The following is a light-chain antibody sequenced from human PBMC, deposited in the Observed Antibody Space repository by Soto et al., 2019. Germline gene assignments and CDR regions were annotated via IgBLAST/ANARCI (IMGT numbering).Light chain of an antibody. CDR1: SSDVGGFNY. Sequence: QSALTQPPSASGSPGQSVTISCTGTSSDVGGFNYVSWHQQHPGKAPKVIIYEVSKRPSGVPARFSGSKSGNTASLTVSGLQAEDEADYYCSSYAGSNNPLYVFGTGTKPPS. J-gene: IGLJ1*01. CDR3: SSYAGSNNPLYV. CDR2: EVS. V-gene: IGLV2-8*01.